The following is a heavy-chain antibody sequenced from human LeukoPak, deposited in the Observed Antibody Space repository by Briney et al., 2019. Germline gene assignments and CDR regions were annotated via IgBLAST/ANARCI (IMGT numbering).Heavy chain of an antibody. J-gene: IGHJ3*02. CDR1: GGTFSSYA. Sequence: SVTVSCKASGGTFSSYAISWVRQAPGQGLEWMGGIIPIFGTANYAQKFQGRVTITADESTSTAYMELSSLRSEDTAVYYCARLVVGATSLDAFDIWGQGTMVTVSS. CDR3: ARLVVGATSLDAFDI. D-gene: IGHD1-26*01. V-gene: IGHV1-69*13. CDR2: IIPIFGTA.